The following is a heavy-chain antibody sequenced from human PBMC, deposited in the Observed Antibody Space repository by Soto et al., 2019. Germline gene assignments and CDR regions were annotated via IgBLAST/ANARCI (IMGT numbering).Heavy chain of an antibody. J-gene: IGHJ4*02. D-gene: IGHD5-12*01. CDR3: ARGPRDGYNLGIFVY. CDR1: GGSVSGYY. CDR2: INHSGST. V-gene: IGHV4-34*01. Sequence: SESLSADSAVHGGSVSGYYGSGIRQPPGKGLEWIGEINHSGSTNYNPSLKIRVTISVDTSKNQFSLKLSSVTAADTAVYYCARGPRDGYNLGIFVYSGQGTLVTVSS.